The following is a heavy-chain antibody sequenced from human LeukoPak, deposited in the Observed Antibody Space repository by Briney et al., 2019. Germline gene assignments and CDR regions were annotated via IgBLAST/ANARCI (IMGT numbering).Heavy chain of an antibody. CDR2: INSDGSST. D-gene: IGHD6-13*01. CDR3: ARRRRIAAAGQPPDY. J-gene: IGHJ4*02. V-gene: IGHV3-74*01. CDR1: GFTFSSYW. Sequence: GGSLRLSCAASGFTFSSYWMHGVRQAPGKGLVWVSRINSDGSSTSYADSVKGRFTISRDNAKNTLYLQMNSLRAEDTAVYYCARRRRIAAAGQPPDYWGQGTLVTVSS.